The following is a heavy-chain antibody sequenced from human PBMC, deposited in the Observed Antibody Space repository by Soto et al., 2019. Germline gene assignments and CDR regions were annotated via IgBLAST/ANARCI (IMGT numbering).Heavy chain of an antibody. Sequence: GGSLRLSCAASGFIFSNYGMHWVRQAPGKGLQWVTIISYDGSVKYYADSVKGRFTISRDNSKNTLYLQMNSLRAEDTAVYYCAKDGTGRPPYYFDSLGEGTWVTV. J-gene: IGHJ4*02. V-gene: IGHV3-30*18. CDR2: ISYDGSVK. CDR1: GFIFSNYG. D-gene: IGHD2-8*02. CDR3: AKDGTGRPPYYFDS.